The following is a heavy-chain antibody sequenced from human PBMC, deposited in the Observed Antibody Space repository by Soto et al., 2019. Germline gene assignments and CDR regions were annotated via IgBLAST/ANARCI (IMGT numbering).Heavy chain of an antibody. Sequence: SDARCSARQSTEQGLEWVGRIIPIFGTTNYAQNLQGRVTISADKSTLTSYMELHSLTSDDTALYYCARDRTETGYYTTWPEPCGQGTQVTVSS. CDR1: SDA. D-gene: IGHD1-26*01. CDR3: ARDRTETGYYTTWPEP. CDR2: IIPIFGTT. V-gene: IGHV1-69*06. J-gene: IGHJ5*02.